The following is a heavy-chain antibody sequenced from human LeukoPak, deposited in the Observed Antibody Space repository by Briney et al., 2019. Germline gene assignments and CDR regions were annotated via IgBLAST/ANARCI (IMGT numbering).Heavy chain of an antibody. D-gene: IGHD3-16*02. CDR2: INPTTGDT. V-gene: IGHV1-2*02. CDR3: ARDGKAVLIELDV. CDR1: GFTFSGYW. Sequence: GASVKVSCKAFGFTFSGYWMYWVRQAPGQGLEWMGWINPTTGDTDYAQKFRGRVTMTGDTSINTVYLDLSSLRSDDTAVYYCARDGKAVLIELDVWGQGTLVTVSS. J-gene: IGHJ4*02.